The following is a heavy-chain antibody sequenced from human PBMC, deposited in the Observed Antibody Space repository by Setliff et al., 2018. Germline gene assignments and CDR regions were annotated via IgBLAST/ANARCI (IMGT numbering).Heavy chain of an antibody. CDR1: GGSISSYY. CDR3: ARGIITMVRGVITFSYYFDY. CDR2: IYTSRST. J-gene: IGHJ4*02. V-gene: IGHV4-4*07. D-gene: IGHD3-10*01. Sequence: PSETLSLTCTVSGGSISSYYWSWIRQPAGKGLEWIGRIYTSRSTNYNPSLKSRVTMSVDTSKNQFSLKLSSVTAADTAVYYCARGIITMVRGVITFSYYFDYWGQGTLVTVSS.